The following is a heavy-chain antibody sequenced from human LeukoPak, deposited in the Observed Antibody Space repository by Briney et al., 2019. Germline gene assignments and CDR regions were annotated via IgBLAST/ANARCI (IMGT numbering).Heavy chain of an antibody. D-gene: IGHD3-16*01. CDR1: GGSISSNY. V-gene: IGHV4-59*01. J-gene: IGHJ5*02. CDR3: ARHYGP. CDR2: IYYTGST. Sequence: SETLSLTCIVSGGSISSNYWSWIRQPPGKGLEWIGYIYYTGSTNYHPSLKSRVTMSVDTSKNQFSLKLSSVTAADTAVYYCARHYGPWGQGTLVTVSS.